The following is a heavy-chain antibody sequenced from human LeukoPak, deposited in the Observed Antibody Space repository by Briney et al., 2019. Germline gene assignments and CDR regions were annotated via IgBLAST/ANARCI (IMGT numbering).Heavy chain of an antibody. J-gene: IGHJ5*02. CDR3: AVEGYCSGGSCYTNWFDP. D-gene: IGHD2-15*01. Sequence: GGSLRLSCAASGFTFRTYSMNWVRQAPGKGLEWVSYISSSGSTKYYADSVKGRITISRDNAKNSLYLQMNSLRDEDTAVYYCAVEGYCSGGSCYTNWFDPWGQGTLVTVSS. CDR2: ISSSGSTK. CDR1: GFTFRTYS. V-gene: IGHV3-48*02.